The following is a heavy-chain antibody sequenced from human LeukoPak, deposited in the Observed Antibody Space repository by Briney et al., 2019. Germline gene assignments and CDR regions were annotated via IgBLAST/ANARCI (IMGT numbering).Heavy chain of an antibody. CDR2: IIQDGSAK. D-gene: IGHD3-22*01. CDR1: GFTFSSYR. Sequence: GGSLRLSCVASGFTFSSYRMSWVRQAPGKGLVWVANIIQDGSAKNYVDSVQGRFTISRDNAKNSLCLQMNSLRAEDTAAYYCARVTSYYYNTSGDYYFDYWGQGTLVTVSS. CDR3: ARVTSYYYNTSGDYYFDY. J-gene: IGHJ4*02. V-gene: IGHV3-7*04.